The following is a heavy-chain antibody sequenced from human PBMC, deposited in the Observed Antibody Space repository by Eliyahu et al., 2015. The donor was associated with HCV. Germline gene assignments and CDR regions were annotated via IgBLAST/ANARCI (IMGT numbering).Heavy chain of an antibody. D-gene: IGHD6-25*01. J-gene: IGHJ3*02. CDR1: GXTFSSYA. Sequence: SGXTFSSYAMXWVRQAPGKGXEWVSAIXGSGGSTYYADSVKGRFTISRDNSKNTLYLQMNSLRAEDTAVYYCAKVKSGGVHNAFDIWGQGTMVTVSS. CDR3: AKVKSGGVHNAFDI. CDR2: IXGSGGST. V-gene: IGHV3-23*01.